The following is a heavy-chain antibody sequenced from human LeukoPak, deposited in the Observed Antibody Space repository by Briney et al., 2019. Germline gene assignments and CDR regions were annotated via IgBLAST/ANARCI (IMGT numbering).Heavy chain of an antibody. D-gene: IGHD3-3*01. CDR2: IYHQAGT. Sequence: SETLSLTCTVSGGYMENIYWHWIRQPPGKGLEWIGYIYHQAGTEYNPSLKNRVAISVDTSKNQFPLKLSSVTAADTAVYYCAKIKTTFGVVTHAFDIWGQGTIVTVSP. V-gene: IGHV4-59*01. CDR3: AKIKTTFGVVTHAFDI. CDR1: GGYMENIY. J-gene: IGHJ3*02.